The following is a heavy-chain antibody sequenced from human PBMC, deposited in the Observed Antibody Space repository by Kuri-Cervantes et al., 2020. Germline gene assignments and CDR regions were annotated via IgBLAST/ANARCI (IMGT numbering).Heavy chain of an antibody. CDR3: ARAWDSSGYYLLSFDL. CDR2: INHSGST. V-gene: IGHV4-34*01. CDR1: GGSFSGYY. D-gene: IGHD3-22*01. J-gene: IGHJ2*01. Sequence: SETLSLTCAVYGGSFSGYYWSWIRQPPGKGLEWIGEINHSGSTNYDPSLKSRVTISVDTSKNQFPLKLSSVTAADTAVYYCARAWDSSGYYLLSFDLWGRGTLVTVSS.